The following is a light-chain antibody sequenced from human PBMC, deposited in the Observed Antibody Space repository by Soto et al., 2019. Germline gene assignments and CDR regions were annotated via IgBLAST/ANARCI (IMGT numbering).Light chain of an antibody. V-gene: IGKV3-20*01. CDR1: QSVSSNY. J-gene: IGKJ1*01. CDR3: HQYVISPWT. CDR2: GAS. Sequence: EIVLTQSPGTLSLSPGERATLACRANQSVSSNYLAWSQQKPGQAPRLLIYGASSRAAGIPDRFSGSGSGTEFPLTISRPEPEDFAGYYCHQYVISPWTFGQGTKVEIK.